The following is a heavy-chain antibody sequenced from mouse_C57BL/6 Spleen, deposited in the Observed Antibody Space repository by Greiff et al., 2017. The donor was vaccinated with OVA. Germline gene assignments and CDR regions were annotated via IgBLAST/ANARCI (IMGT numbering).Heavy chain of an antibody. D-gene: IGHD1-1*01. CDR1: GYSITSGYD. V-gene: IGHV3-1*01. Sequence: EVQRVESGPGMVKPSQSLSLTCTVTGYSITSGYDWHWIRHFPGNKLEWMGYISYSGSTNYNPSLKSRISITHDTSKNHFFLKLNSVTTEDTATYYCARGAGSSYVGYFDVWGTGTTVTVSS. CDR2: ISYSGST. J-gene: IGHJ1*03. CDR3: ARGAGSSYVGYFDV.